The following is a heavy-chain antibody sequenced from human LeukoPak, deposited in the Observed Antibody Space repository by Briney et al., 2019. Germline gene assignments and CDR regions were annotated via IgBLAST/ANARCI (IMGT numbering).Heavy chain of an antibody. CDR3: ARVHLDYYDSSGGDWFDP. J-gene: IGHJ5*02. Sequence: PSETLSLTCTVSGGSISSYYWSWIRQPPGKGLEWIGYIYYSGSTSYNPSLKSRVTISVDTSKNQFSLKLSSVTAADTAVYYCARVHLDYYDSSGGDWFDPWGQGTLVTVSS. D-gene: IGHD3-22*01. CDR1: GGSISSYY. CDR2: IYYSGST. V-gene: IGHV4-59*01.